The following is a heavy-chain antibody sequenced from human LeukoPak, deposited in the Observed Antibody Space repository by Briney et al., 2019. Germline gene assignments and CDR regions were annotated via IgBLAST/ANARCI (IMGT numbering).Heavy chain of an antibody. J-gene: IGHJ4*02. CDR2: INPSGGST. V-gene: IGHV1-46*01. CDR1: GYTFTSYY. D-gene: IGHD3-3*01. Sequence: ASVKVSCKASGYTFTSYYIHWVRQAPGQGLEWMGIINPSGGSTSYARKFQGRVTMTRDTSTSTVYMELSSLRSEDTAVYYCARRDSYDFWSGYYVDYWGQGTLVTVSS. CDR3: ARRDSYDFWSGYYVDY.